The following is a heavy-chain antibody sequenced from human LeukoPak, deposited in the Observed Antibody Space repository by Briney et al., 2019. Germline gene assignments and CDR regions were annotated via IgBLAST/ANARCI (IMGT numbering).Heavy chain of an antibody. CDR2: IYYSGST. CDR1: GGSVSSGSYY. J-gene: IGHJ4*02. V-gene: IGHV4-61*01. Sequence: PETLSLTCTVSGGSVSSGSYYWSWIRQPPGKGLEWIGYIYYSGSTNYNPSLKSRVTISVDTSKNQFSLKLSSVTAADTAVYYCARGPFMITFGGVIVIPHFDYWGQGTLVTVSS. D-gene: IGHD3-16*02. CDR3: ARGPFMITFGGVIVIPHFDY.